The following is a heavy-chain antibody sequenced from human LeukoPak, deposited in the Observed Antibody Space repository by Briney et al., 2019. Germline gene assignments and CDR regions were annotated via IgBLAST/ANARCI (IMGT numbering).Heavy chain of an antibody. J-gene: IGHJ3*02. CDR1: GFTFSSYS. V-gene: IGHV3-21*01. CDR2: ISSSSSYI. Sequence: GGSLRLSCAASGFTFSSYSMNWVRQAPGKGLEWVSSISSSSSYIYYADSVKGRFTISRGNAKNSLYLQMNSLRAEDTAVYYCASLMATTYGSAFDIWGQGTMVTVSS. CDR3: ASLMATTYGSAFDI. D-gene: IGHD5-24*01.